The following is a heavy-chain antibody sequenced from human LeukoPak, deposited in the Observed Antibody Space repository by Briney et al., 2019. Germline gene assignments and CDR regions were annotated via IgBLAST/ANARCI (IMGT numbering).Heavy chain of an antibody. CDR3: ARASHDYGDYSHFDY. J-gene: IGHJ4*02. Sequence: PSETLSLTCTVSGASISGTAYYWGWVRQPPGKGLEWIGIIYYSGSTYYNPSLKSRVTIAVDKSKNQFSLKLSSVTAADTAVYYCARASHDYGDYSHFDYWGQGTLVTVSS. CDR1: GASISGTAYY. V-gene: IGHV4-39*07. D-gene: IGHD4-17*01. CDR2: IYYSGST.